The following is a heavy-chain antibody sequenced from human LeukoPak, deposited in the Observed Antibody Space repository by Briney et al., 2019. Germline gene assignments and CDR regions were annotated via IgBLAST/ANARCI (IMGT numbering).Heavy chain of an antibody. CDR2: MSYDGSNE. Sequence: GGSLRLSCTASGFTFTSYAMHWVRQAPGKGLEWVAVMSYDGSNERYADSVKGRFTISRDNSKNTVYLQMNSLRDDDTAVYYCARDSHSSGHSVRWFDPWGQGTLVTVSS. J-gene: IGHJ5*02. V-gene: IGHV3-30*04. CDR3: ARDSHSSGHSVRWFDP. CDR1: GFTFTSYA. D-gene: IGHD3-22*01.